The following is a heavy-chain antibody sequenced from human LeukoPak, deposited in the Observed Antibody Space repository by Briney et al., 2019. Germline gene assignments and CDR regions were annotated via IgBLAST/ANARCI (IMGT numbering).Heavy chain of an antibody. CDR1: GFTFSSYA. J-gene: IGHJ6*03. D-gene: IGHD6-19*01. V-gene: IGHV3-23*01. CDR3: ARVAIAVANYYMDV. CDR2: ISGSGGST. Sequence: GGSLRLSCAASGFTFSSYAMSWVRQAPGKGLEWVSAISGSGGSTYYADSVKGRFTISRDNAKNSLYLQMTSLRAEDTAVYYCARVAIAVANYYMDVWGKGTTVTVSS.